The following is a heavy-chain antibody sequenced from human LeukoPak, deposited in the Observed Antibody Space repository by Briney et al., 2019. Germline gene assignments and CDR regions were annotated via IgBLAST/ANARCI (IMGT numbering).Heavy chain of an antibody. Sequence: GASLRLSCAGSGFTFSDYYMSWIRQAPGKGLEWVSYISSSGGTIYYADSVKGRFTISRDNAKNSLYLQMNSLRAEDTAVYYCARDDCSSSSCYELDYWGQGTPVTVSS. D-gene: IGHD2-2*01. V-gene: IGHV3-11*04. CDR2: ISSSGGTI. CDR1: GFTFSDYY. CDR3: ARDDCSSSSCYELDY. J-gene: IGHJ4*02.